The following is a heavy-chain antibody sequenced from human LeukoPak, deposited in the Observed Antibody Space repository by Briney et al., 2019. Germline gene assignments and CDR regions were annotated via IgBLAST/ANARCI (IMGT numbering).Heavy chain of an antibody. J-gene: IGHJ6*03. CDR3: ARHRIAAAGTGYYYYYMDV. Sequence: PSQTLSLTCTVSGGSISSGDYYWSWIRQPPGKGLEWIGYIYYSGSTYYSPSLKSRVTISVDTSKNQFSLKLSSVTAADTAVYYCARHRIAAAGTGYYYYYMDVWGKGTTVTVSS. CDR1: GGSISSGDYY. CDR2: IYYSGST. D-gene: IGHD6-13*01. V-gene: IGHV4-30-4*01.